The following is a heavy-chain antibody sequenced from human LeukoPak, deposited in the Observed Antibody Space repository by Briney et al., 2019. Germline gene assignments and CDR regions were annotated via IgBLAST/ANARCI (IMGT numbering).Heavy chain of an antibody. Sequence: ASVKVSCKTSGYSFTDYYMHWLRQAPGQGLEWMGWINPNSGGTSSAQKFQGRITMTRDTSITTVYMEVSWLTSDDTAIYYCARADRLHGGPYLIGPWGQGTLVTVSS. CDR2: INPNSGGT. CDR1: GYSFTDYY. CDR3: ARADRLHGGPYLIGP. J-gene: IGHJ5*02. V-gene: IGHV1-2*02. D-gene: IGHD3-16*01.